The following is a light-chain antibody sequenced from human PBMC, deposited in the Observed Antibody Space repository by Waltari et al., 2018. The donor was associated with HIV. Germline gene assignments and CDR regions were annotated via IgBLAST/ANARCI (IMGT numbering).Light chain of an antibody. Sequence: QAALTQPVSVSGSPGQSITISCTGTSSYVGGYHYVSWYQQRPGKGPTLIIYEVTNRPSGVSDRFSGSKSGNTAFLTISGLQTEDEADYYCSSYVSTSSLGLFGGGTKLTVL. J-gene: IGLJ2*01. CDR3: SSYVSTSSLGL. CDR2: EVT. CDR1: SSYVGGYHY. V-gene: IGLV2-14*01.